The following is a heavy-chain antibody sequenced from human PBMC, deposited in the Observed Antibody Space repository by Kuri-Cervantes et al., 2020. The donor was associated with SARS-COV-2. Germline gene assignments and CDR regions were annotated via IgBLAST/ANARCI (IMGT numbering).Heavy chain of an antibody. CDR3: AREDIVVVPAYYDDAFDI. D-gene: IGHD2-2*01. Sequence: ASVKVSCKASGYTFTSYYMHWVRQAPGQGLEWMGIINPSGGSTSYAQKFQGRVTMTRDTSTSTVYIELSSLRSEDTAVYYCAREDIVVVPAYYDDAFDIWGQGTTVTVSS. CDR2: INPSGGST. V-gene: IGHV1-46*01. J-gene: IGHJ3*02. CDR1: GYTFTSYY.